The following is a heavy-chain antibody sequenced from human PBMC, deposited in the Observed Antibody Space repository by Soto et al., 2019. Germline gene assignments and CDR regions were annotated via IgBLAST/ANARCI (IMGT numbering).Heavy chain of an antibody. CDR3: ARDSLYSGYADYYYYYYMDV. CDR1: GFTFSSYW. J-gene: IGHJ6*03. CDR2: IKQDGSEK. D-gene: IGHD5-12*01. Sequence: PGGSLRLSCAASGFTFSSYWMSWVRQAPGKGLEWVANIKQDGSEKYYVDSVKGRFTISRDNAKNSLYLQMNSLRAEDTAVYYCARDSLYSGYADYYYYYYMDVWGKGTTVTVSS. V-gene: IGHV3-7*01.